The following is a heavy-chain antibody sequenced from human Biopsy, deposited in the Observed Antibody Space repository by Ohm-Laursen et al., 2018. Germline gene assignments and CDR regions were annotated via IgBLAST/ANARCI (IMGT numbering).Heavy chain of an antibody. CDR2: IYSSGST. CDR1: GGSLSSYY. D-gene: IGHD3-3*01. V-gene: IGHV4-4*07. CDR3: ARLYRLDDYWNDDPPDAFDV. Sequence: SDTLSLTWTVSGGSLSSYYWSWIRQPAGKGLEWIGRIYSSGSTNYNPSLKSRVTLSMDTSKRQFSLKLSSVTAADTAVFFCARLYRLDDYWNDDPPDAFDVWGQGTRVTVSS. J-gene: IGHJ3*01.